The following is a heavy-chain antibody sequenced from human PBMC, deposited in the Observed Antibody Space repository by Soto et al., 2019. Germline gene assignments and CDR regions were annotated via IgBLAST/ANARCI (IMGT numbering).Heavy chain of an antibody. CDR1: GFTFSSYA. CDR2: ITSNGGNT. D-gene: IGHD2-21*01. CDR3: ARRIPFGYGMDV. V-gene: IGHV3-64*01. Sequence: EVQLVESGGGLVQPGGSLRLSCAASGFTFSSYAMHWVRQAPGKGLGYVSAITSNGGNTDYASSVKGRFTISRDNSKNTLYLQMRSLRAEDMAVYYCARRIPFGYGMDVWGQGTTVTVSS. J-gene: IGHJ6*02.